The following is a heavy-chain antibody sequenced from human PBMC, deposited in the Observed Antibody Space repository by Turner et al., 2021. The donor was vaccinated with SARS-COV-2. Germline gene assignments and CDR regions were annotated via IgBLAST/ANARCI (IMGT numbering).Heavy chain of an antibody. V-gene: IGHV4-39*01. Sequence: QLQLQESGPGLVKPSETLSLTCPVSGGSISNNNYYWGWIRQSPGKGLEWIGTGYYSGSTYYNPSLKSRVTISVDTSKNQFSLKLGSVTAADTAVYYCARHGLDILTGVFDYWGQGILVTVSS. CDR1: GGSISNNNYY. D-gene: IGHD3-9*01. CDR3: ARHGLDILTGVFDY. J-gene: IGHJ4*02. CDR2: GYYSGST.